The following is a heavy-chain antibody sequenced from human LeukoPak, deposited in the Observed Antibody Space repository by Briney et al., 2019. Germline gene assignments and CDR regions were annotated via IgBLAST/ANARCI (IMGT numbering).Heavy chain of an antibody. V-gene: IGHV2-26*01. Sequence: SGPTLVNPTETLTLTCTVSGFSLSNARMGVSWIRQPPGKALEWLAHIFSNDEKSYSTSLKSRLTISKDTSKSQVVLTMTNMDPVDTATYYCARIERYYDFWSGYYYMDVWGKGTTVTASS. CDR2: IFSNDEK. CDR1: GFSLSNARMG. CDR3: ARIERYYDFWSGYYYMDV. J-gene: IGHJ6*03. D-gene: IGHD3-3*01.